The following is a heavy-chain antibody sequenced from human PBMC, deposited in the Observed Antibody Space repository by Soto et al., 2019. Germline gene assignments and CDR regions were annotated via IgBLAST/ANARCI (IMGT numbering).Heavy chain of an antibody. CDR3: ARKKLLWFGDPVSRWDYWFDP. Sequence: SETLSLTCTVSGGSISSGGYYWSWIRQPPGKGLEWIGYIYYSGSTYYNPSLKSRVTISVDTSKNQFSLKLSSVTAADTAVYYCARKKLLWFGDPVSRWDYWFDPWGQGTLVTVSS. J-gene: IGHJ5*02. D-gene: IGHD3-10*01. CDR2: IYYSGST. CDR1: GGSISSGGYY. V-gene: IGHV4-30-4*01.